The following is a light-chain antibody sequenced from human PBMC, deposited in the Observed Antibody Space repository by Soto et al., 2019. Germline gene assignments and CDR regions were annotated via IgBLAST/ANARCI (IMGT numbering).Light chain of an antibody. Sequence: EIVLTQSPGTLSLSTGERATLSCRASQSVSSNYLAWYQQKPGQAPRLLIYGASSRATGIPDRFSGSGSGTDFTLTISRLEPEDFAVYYCQQYGSSSWTFGQGTKVDIK. J-gene: IGKJ1*01. CDR3: QQYGSSSWT. CDR1: QSVSSNY. V-gene: IGKV3-20*01. CDR2: GAS.